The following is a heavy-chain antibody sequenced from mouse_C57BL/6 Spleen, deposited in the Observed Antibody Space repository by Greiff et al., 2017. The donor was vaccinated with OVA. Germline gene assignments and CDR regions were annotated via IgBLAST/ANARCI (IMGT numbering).Heavy chain of an antibody. CDR3: ARRGDYYGSSYFDY. V-gene: IGHV5-12*01. Sequence: EVMLVESGGGLVQPGGSLKLSCAASGFTFSDYYMYWVRQTPEKRLEWVAYISNGGGSTYYPDTVKGRFTISRDNAKNTLYLQMSRLKSEDTAMYYCARRGDYYGSSYFDYWRQGTTLTVSS. D-gene: IGHD1-1*01. CDR1: GFTFSDYY. CDR2: ISNGGGST. J-gene: IGHJ2*01.